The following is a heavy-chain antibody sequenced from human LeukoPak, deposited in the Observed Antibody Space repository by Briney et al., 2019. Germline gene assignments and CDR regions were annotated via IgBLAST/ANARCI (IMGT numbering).Heavy chain of an antibody. Sequence: GGSLRLSCAASGFTFGTYWMSWVRQAPGKGLEWVANIKQDGSEKYYVDSVKGRFTISRDNAKNSLYLQMSSLRAEDTAVYYCARDKVVGATHFDYWGQGTLVTVSS. D-gene: IGHD1-26*01. CDR3: ARDKVVGATHFDY. CDR1: GFTFGTYW. V-gene: IGHV3-7*01. J-gene: IGHJ4*02. CDR2: IKQDGSEK.